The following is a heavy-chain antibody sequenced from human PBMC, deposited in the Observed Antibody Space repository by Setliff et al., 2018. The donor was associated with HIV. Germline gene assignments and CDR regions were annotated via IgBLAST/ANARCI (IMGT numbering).Heavy chain of an antibody. CDR1: GFTFSRYS. Sequence: PGGSLRLSCAASGFTFSRYSMNWVRQAPGKGLEWIGHIYTSGSTNYNPSLKSRVTMSVDTSKNHFSLSLSSVTAADTAVYYWARQFWMLTTLYFDSLGPGTLVTVSS. CDR3: ARQFWMLTTLYFDS. V-gene: IGHV4-59*08. J-gene: IGHJ4*02. CDR2: IYTSGST. D-gene: IGHD3-16*01.